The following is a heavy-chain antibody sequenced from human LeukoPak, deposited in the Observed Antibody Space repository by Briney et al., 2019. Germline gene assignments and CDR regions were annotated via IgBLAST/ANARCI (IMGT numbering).Heavy chain of an antibody. D-gene: IGHD4-17*01. V-gene: IGHV3-53*05. J-gene: IGHJ4*02. CDR2: IYNTGST. CDR1: GFTVRSHC. Sequence: GGSLRLSCAASGFTVRSHCLIWVRQAPGKGLEWVSVIYNTGSTYYAASVMGRFIISRDISKNTLYLQITGLKPEDTAVNYGATDPGLRRSFDYWGQGTLVTVSS. CDR3: ATDPGLRRSFDY.